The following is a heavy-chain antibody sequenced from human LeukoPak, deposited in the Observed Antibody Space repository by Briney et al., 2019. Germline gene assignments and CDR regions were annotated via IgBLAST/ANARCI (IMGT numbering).Heavy chain of an antibody. V-gene: IGHV3-30*18. CDR3: AKDWTTVSNWFDP. CDR1: GFTFSSYG. CDR2: ISYDGSNK. D-gene: IGHD4-17*01. Sequence: GGSLRLSCAASGFTFSSYGMHWVRQAPGKGLEWVAVISYDGSNKYYADSVKGRFTISRDNSKNTLYLQMSSLRAEDTAVYYCAKDWTTVSNWFDPWGQGALVTVSS. J-gene: IGHJ5*02.